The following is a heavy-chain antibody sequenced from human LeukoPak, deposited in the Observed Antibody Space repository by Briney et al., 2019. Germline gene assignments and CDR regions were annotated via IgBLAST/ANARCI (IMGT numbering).Heavy chain of an antibody. V-gene: IGHV3-48*03. CDR3: TIDLMTGFSSGWHFAY. CDR2: ISSSGSTI. CDR1: GFTFSSYE. J-gene: IGHJ4*02. Sequence: PGGSLRLSCAASGFTFSSYEMNWVRQVPGKGLEWISYISSSGSTIYFADSVKGRFTISRDNAKNSLYLQMNSLRAEDTAVYYCTIDLMTGFSSGWHFAYWGQGSLVTVSS. D-gene: IGHD6-19*01.